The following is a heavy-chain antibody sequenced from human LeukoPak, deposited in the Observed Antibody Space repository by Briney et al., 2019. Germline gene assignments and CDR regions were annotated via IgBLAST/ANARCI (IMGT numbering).Heavy chain of an antibody. CDR3: AREGSSGYGGYFDY. CDR2: ISYDGSNK. Sequence: GGSLRLSCAASGFIFSSYSMNWVRQAPGKGLEWVAVISYDGSNKYYADSVKGRFTISRDNSKNTLYLQMNSLRAEDTAVYYCAREGSSGYGGYFDYWGQGTLVTVSS. J-gene: IGHJ4*02. V-gene: IGHV3-30*03. D-gene: IGHD3-22*01. CDR1: GFIFSSYS.